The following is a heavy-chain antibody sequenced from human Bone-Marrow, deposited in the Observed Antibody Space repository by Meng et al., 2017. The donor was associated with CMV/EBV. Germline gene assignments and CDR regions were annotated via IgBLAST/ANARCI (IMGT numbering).Heavy chain of an antibody. Sequence: SVKVSCKASGDTFTRYDFNWVRQATGQGLEWMGGIIPIFGTANYAQKFQGRVTITTDESTSTAYMELSSLRSEDTAVYYCARDAVDYYDSSGYYMSYWGQGTLVTVSS. V-gene: IGHV1-69*05. CDR1: GDTFTRYD. CDR2: IIPIFGTA. D-gene: IGHD3-22*01. J-gene: IGHJ4*02. CDR3: ARDAVDYYDSSGYYMSY.